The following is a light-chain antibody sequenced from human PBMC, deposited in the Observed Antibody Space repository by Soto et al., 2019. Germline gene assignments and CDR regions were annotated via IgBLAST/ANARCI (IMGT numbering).Light chain of an antibody. CDR2: DVT. CDR3: GSYTISSTLMI. J-gene: IGLJ2*01. V-gene: IGLV2-14*03. CDR1: PIDIGAYNY. Sequence: QSALTQPASVSGSPGQSITISCSVTPIDIGAYNYVSWYQHLPGKAPKVIIYDVTNRPSGVSSRFSGSKSGTTASLTISGLPAEDEANYYCGSYTISSTLMIFGGGTKLTVI.